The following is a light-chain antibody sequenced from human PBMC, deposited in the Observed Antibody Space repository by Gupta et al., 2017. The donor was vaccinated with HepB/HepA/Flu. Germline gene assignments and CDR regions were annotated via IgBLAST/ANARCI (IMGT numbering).Light chain of an antibody. CDR1: QSISKY. Sequence: DIQMTQSPSSLSASVGDRVTITCRASQSISKYLNWYQQKPGKAPKLLIYAGSSLQGGVPSRFSGSSSGTDFILTISSLQPEDFATDYCQQSYGPPTFGGGTKVEIK. J-gene: IGKJ4*01. V-gene: IGKV1-39*01. CDR2: AGS. CDR3: QQSYGPPT.